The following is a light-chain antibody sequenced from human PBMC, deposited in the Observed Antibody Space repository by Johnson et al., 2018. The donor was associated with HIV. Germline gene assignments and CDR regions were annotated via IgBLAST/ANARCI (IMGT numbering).Light chain of an antibody. Sequence: QSVLTQPPSVSAAPGQKVTISCSGSSSNIGNNYVSWYQQLPGTAPKLLIYDNNKRPSGIPDRFSASKSGTSATLAIAGLQTGDEADYYCGTWDSSLTAHYVFGTVTKVTVL. CDR3: GTWDSSLTAHYV. V-gene: IGLV1-51*01. J-gene: IGLJ1*01. CDR1: SSNIGNNY. CDR2: DNN.